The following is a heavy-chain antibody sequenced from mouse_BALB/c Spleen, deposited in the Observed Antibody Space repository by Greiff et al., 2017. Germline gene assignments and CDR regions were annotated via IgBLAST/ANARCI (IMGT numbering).Heavy chain of an antibody. D-gene: IGHD2-3*01. J-gene: IGHJ3*01. CDR2: INPSSGYT. Sequence: VQLQQSGAELARPGASVKMSCKASGYTFTSYTMHWVKQRPGQGLEWIGYINPSSGYTNYNQKFKDKATLTADKSSSTAYMQLSSLTSEDSAVYDCARYDGYYQAWFAYWGQGTLVTVSA. CDR3: ARYDGYYQAWFAY. CDR1: GYTFTSYT. V-gene: IGHV1-4*01.